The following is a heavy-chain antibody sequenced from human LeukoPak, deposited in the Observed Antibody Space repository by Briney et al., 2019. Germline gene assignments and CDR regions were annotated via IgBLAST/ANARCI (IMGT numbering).Heavy chain of an antibody. J-gene: IGHJ3*02. CDR2: INHSGST. Sequence: SEALSLTCAVYGGSFSGYYWSWVRQPPGKGLEWIGEINHSGSTNYNPSLKSRVTISVDTSKNQFSLKLSSVTAADTAVYYCARGPVLLWFGSPGDAFDTWGQGTMVTVSS. CDR1: GGSFSGYY. D-gene: IGHD3-10*01. V-gene: IGHV4-34*01. CDR3: ARGPVLLWFGSPGDAFDT.